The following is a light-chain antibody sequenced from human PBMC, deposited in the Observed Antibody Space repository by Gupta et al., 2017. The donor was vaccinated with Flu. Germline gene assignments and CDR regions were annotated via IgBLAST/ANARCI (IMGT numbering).Light chain of an antibody. V-gene: IGLV2-14*01. Sequence: QSALSQPAAVSGSPGQSITISCTGTSNNVGGFNYVSWYQQHPGEAPKLLTPEVTNRPSGISNRFSGSKSGNTASLTISGLQAEDEADYFCSSYTSINTVVFGGGTRVTLL. CDR3: SSYTSINTVV. CDR2: EVT. J-gene: IGLJ3*02. CDR1: SNNVGGFNY.